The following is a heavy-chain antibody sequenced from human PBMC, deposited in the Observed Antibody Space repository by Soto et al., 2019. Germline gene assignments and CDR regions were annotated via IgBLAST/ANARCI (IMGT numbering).Heavy chain of an antibody. V-gene: IGHV1-18*01. D-gene: IGHD2-15*01. CDR3: ARNVTRIADSYYGMDV. CDR1: GYTFTSYG. J-gene: IGHJ6*02. Sequence: QVQLVQSGAEVKKPGASVKVYCKASGYTFTSYGINWVRQAPGRGLEWMGWISGYSDNTNYAQTLQGRVTLTTDTATSTAYMELRSLRSDDTAVYYCARNVTRIADSYYGMDVWGQGTTVTVSS. CDR2: ISGYSDNT.